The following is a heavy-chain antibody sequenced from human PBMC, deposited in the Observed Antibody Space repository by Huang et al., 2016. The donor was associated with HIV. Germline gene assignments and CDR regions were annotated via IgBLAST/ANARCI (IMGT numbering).Heavy chain of an antibody. CDR3: AKGRRAFDV. J-gene: IGHJ3*01. CDR1: GYSFSIYW. CDR2: IYPLESKS. V-gene: IGHV5-51*03. Sequence: EVQLVQSGAEVKKPGESLKISCTGSGYSFSIYWIAWGRQMPGKGLEWMGIIYPLESKSTDSPSFEGHVSISVDKSINTVYLHWSSLKASDTAIYYCAKGRRAFDVWGQGTWVTVSS.